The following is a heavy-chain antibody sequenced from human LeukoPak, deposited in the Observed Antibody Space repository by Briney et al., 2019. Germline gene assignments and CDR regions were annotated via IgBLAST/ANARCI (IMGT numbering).Heavy chain of an antibody. D-gene: IGHD2-21*01. CDR3: ASGGGEVDY. CDR1: GGSISSHY. CDR2: IYYSGST. V-gene: IGHV4-59*08. Sequence: SETLSLTCTVSGGSISSHYWSWIRQPPGKGLEWIGYIYYSGSTNYNPSLKSRVTISVDTSKNQFSLKLSSVTAADTAVYYCASGGGEVDYWGQGTLVTVSS. J-gene: IGHJ4*02.